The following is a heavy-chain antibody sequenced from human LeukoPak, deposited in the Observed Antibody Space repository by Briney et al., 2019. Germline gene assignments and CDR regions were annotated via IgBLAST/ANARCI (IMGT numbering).Heavy chain of an antibody. CDR2: IYTSGST. J-gene: IGHJ5*02. Sequence: SQTLSLTCTVSGGSISSGSYYWSWIRQPAGKGLEWIGRIYTSGSTNYNPSLKSRVTISVDTSKNQFSLKLSSVTAADTAVYYCARGSQFYSYPNWFDPWGQGTLVTVSS. V-gene: IGHV4-61*02. CDR1: GGSISSGSYY. CDR3: ARGSQFYSYPNWFDP. D-gene: IGHD5-18*01.